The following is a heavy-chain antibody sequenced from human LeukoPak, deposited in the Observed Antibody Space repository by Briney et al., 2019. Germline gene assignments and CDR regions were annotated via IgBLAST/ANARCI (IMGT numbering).Heavy chain of an antibody. Sequence: TSETLSLTCTVSGGSISSGSYYWSWIRQPAGKGLEWIGRIYNSGSTNYNPSLKSRVTISVDTSKNQFSLKLSSVPAADTAVYYCPREIDDLCSGSLIFDYWGQGTLVTVSS. D-gene: IGHD3-3*01. J-gene: IGHJ4*02. V-gene: IGHV4-61*02. CDR1: GGSISSGSYY. CDR2: IYNSGST. CDR3: PREIDDLCSGSLIFDY.